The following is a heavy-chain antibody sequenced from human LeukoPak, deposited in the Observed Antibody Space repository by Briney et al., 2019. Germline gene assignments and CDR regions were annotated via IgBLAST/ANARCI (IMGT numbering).Heavy chain of an antibody. J-gene: IGHJ4*02. CDR2: ISYDGSNK. Sequence: GRSLRLSCAASGFTFSSYGMHWVRQAPGKGLEWVAVISYDGSNKYYADSVKGRFTISRDNSKNTLYLQMSSLRAEDTAVYYCAKGWNVVFDYWGQGTLVTVSS. D-gene: IGHD1-1*01. CDR3: AKGWNVVFDY. CDR1: GFTFSSYG. V-gene: IGHV3-30*18.